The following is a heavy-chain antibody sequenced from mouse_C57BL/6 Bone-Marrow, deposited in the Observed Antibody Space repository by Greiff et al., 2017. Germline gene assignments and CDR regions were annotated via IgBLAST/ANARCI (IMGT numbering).Heavy chain of an antibody. CDR1: GFTFSSYA. Sequence: EVMLVESGEGLVKPGGSLKLSCAASGFTFSSYAMSWVRQTPEKRLEWVAYISSGGDYIYYADTVKGRFTISRDNARNTLYLQMSSLKSEDTAMYYCTRGYDYDGADYWGQGTSVTVSS. CDR2: ISSGGDYI. CDR3: TRGYDYDGADY. V-gene: IGHV5-9-1*02. D-gene: IGHD2-4*01. J-gene: IGHJ4*01.